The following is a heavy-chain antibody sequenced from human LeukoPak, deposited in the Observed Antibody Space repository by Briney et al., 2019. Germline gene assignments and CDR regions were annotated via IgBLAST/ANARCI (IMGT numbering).Heavy chain of an antibody. Sequence: GGSLRLSCAASGFTFSDYYMSWIRQAPGKGLEWVSYISSSGSTIYYADSVKGRFTISRDNVKNSLYLQMNSLRAEDTAVYYCARGSGIVSMWDYFDYWGQGTLVTVSS. J-gene: IGHJ4*02. CDR3: ARGSGIVSMWDYFDY. V-gene: IGHV3-11*04. D-gene: IGHD3-10*02. CDR2: ISSSGSTI. CDR1: GFTFSDYY.